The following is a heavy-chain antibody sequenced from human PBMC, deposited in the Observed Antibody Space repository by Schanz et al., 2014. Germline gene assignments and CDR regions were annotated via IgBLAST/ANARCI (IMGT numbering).Heavy chain of an antibody. CDR3: VRDTDYHFDY. Sequence: EVQLVESGGGLVQPGGSLRLSCAASGFTVSSNYMSWVRQAPGKGLEWVSTISTSSGYIYYADSVNGRFTISRDNGQNSLYLQMNSLKAEDTAVYYCVRDTDYHFDYWGQGTLVTVSS. CDR2: ISTSSGYI. J-gene: IGHJ4*02. CDR1: GFTVSSNY. D-gene: IGHD4-17*01. V-gene: IGHV3-21*01.